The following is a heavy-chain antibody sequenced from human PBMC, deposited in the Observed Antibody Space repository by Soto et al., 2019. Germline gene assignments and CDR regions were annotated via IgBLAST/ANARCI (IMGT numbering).Heavy chain of an antibody. CDR1: GGAFSRYV. J-gene: IGHJ4*02. D-gene: IGHD3-9*01. Sequence: SVKVSCKASGGAFSRYVISWVRQAPGQGLEWMGGIIPIFGPTNYAQKIKGRVTITADESTSTVYMDLSSLRSEDTAVYYCTRGPQGPYDILTGYSDFWGRG. CDR2: IIPIFGPT. CDR3: TRGPQGPYDILTGYSDF. V-gene: IGHV1-69*13.